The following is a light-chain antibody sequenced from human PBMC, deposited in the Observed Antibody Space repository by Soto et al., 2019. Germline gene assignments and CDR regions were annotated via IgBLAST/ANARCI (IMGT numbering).Light chain of an antibody. V-gene: IGKV4-1*01. CDR2: WAS. CDR3: QQYYSAPLT. J-gene: IGKJ4*01. CDR1: QSILYSSNNKNY. Sequence: DIVMTQSPDSLAVSLGGSATINCKSSQSILYSSNNKNYLAWYQQKPGQPPKLLIYWASTRESGVPDRFSGSGSGTDFTLTISSLQAEDVAVYSCQQYYSAPLTFGGGTKWIS.